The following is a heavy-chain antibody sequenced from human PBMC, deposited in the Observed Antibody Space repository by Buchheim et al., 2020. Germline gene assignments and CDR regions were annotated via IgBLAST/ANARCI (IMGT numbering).Heavy chain of an antibody. D-gene: IGHD4-17*01. CDR1: GGSVSSGSYY. V-gene: IGHV4-61*01. J-gene: IGHJ4*02. CDR2: IYYSGST. CDR3: ARAGSYGELSPFDY. Sequence: QVQLQESGPGLVKPSETLSLTCTVSGGSVSSGSYYWSWIRQPPGKGLEWIGYIYYSGSTHYNPSLQSRVTISVDTSKNQFSLKLSSVAAADTAVYCCARAGSYGELSPFDYWGQGTL.